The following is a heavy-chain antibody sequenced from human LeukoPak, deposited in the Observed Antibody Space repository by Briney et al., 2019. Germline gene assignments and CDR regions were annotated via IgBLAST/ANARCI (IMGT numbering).Heavy chain of an antibody. D-gene: IGHD3-10*01. CDR3: AREHGSGSLSWFDP. CDR2: IYYSGST. Sequence: SETLSLTCTVSGGSISSYYWSWIRQPPRKGLEWIGYIYYSGSTNYNPSLKSRVTISVDTSKNQFSLKLSSVTAADTAVYYCAREHGSGSLSWFDPWGQGTLVTVSS. V-gene: IGHV4-59*01. J-gene: IGHJ5*02. CDR1: GGSISSYY.